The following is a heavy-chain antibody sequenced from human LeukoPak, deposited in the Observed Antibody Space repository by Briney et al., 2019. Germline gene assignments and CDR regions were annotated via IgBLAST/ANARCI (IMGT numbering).Heavy chain of an antibody. CDR2: ISSSGSYI. D-gene: IGHD4/OR15-4a*01. CDR3: ARRAGAYSHPYDY. Sequence: GGSLRLSCAASGFTFRNYAVSWVRQAPGKGLEWVSSISSSGSYIYYADSVKGRFTISRDNAKNSLYLQMNSLRAEDTAVYYCARRAGAYSHPYDYWGQGTLVTVSS. CDR1: GFTFRNYA. V-gene: IGHV3-21*04. J-gene: IGHJ4*02.